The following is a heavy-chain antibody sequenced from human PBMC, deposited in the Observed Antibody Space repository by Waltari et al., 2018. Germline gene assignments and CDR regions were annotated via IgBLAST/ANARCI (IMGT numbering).Heavy chain of an antibody. CDR3: AIGGVETSWYWRY. CDR2: IRTDGSET. V-gene: IGHV3-7*01. Sequence: EVPVVESGGGLVQPGGSLRLSCAASGFPFSSSGMTWVRQAPGKGLEWVANIRTDGSETYYVDSVKGRFTISRDNTKNSLYLQMSSLRAEDTAVYYCAIGGVETSWYWRYWGQGTLVTVSS. J-gene: IGHJ4*02. CDR1: GFPFSSSG. D-gene: IGHD6-13*01.